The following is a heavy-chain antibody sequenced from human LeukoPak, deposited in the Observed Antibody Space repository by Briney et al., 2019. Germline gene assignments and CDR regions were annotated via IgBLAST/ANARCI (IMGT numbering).Heavy chain of an antibody. V-gene: IGHV3-48*03. CDR2: ISSSGSTI. J-gene: IGHJ3*02. D-gene: IGHD3-22*01. CDR1: GFTFSSYE. CDR3: ARVESGYYDSSGYYPDAFDI. Sequence: GGSLRLSCAASGFTFSSYEMNWVRQAPGKGLEWVSYISSSGSTIYYADSVKGRFTISRDNAKNSLYLQMNSLRAEDTAVYYCARVESGYYDSSGYYPDAFDIWGQGTMVTVSS.